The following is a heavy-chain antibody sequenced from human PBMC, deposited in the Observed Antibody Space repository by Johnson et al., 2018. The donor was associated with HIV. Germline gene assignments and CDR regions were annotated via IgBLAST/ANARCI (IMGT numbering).Heavy chain of an antibody. CDR1: GFTFSSYA. D-gene: IGHD3-3*02. CDR3: ARELSHDAFDI. J-gene: IGHJ3*02. CDR2: IWYDGSNK. V-gene: IGHV3-30*04. Sequence: QVQLVESGGGVVQPGRSLRLSCAASGFTFSSYAMHWVRQAPGKGLEWVAVIWYDGSNKYYADSVKGRFTISRDNSKNTLYLQTNSLRREDTAVYYCARELSHDAFDIWGQGTMVTVSS.